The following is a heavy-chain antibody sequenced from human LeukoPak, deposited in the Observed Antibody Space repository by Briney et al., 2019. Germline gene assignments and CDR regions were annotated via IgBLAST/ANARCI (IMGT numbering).Heavy chain of an antibody. CDR3: ARATPEQKYYYGLGAFDI. Sequence: PSETLSLTCTVSGGSISSSSYYWGWIRQPPGKGLEWIGSIYYSGSTYYNPSLKSRVTISVDTSKNQFSLKLSSVTAADTAVYYCARATPEQKYYYGLGAFDIWGQGTMVTVSS. CDR2: IYYSGST. V-gene: IGHV4-39*07. D-gene: IGHD3-10*01. J-gene: IGHJ3*02. CDR1: GGSISSSSYY.